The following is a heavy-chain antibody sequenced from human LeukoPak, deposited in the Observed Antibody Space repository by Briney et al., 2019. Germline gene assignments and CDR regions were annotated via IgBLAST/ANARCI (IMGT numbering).Heavy chain of an antibody. Sequence: GGSLRLPCAASGFTFSSYSMNWVRQAPGKGLEWVSKIGGIGSIMYADSVKGRFTISTDSAKSSVYLQMNSLRAEDTAVYYCARRLPYYGMDVWGQGTTVTVSS. J-gene: IGHJ6*02. CDR1: GFTFSSYS. V-gene: IGHV3-48*04. CDR3: ARRLPYYGMDV. CDR2: IGGIGSI.